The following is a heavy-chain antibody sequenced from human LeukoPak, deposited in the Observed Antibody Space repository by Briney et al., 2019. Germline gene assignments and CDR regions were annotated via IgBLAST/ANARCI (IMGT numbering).Heavy chain of an antibody. Sequence: ASVNVSCKVSGYSLTEISMHWVRQAAGKGLEWMGGFDPEDGETIYAQKFQGRVTMTEDTSTDTAYMELSSLRSEDTAVYYCATDLGGVTPSRYWGQGTLVTVSS. CDR3: ATDLGGVTPSRY. D-gene: IGHD1-26*01. CDR1: GYSLTEIS. CDR2: FDPEDGET. J-gene: IGHJ4*02. V-gene: IGHV1-24*01.